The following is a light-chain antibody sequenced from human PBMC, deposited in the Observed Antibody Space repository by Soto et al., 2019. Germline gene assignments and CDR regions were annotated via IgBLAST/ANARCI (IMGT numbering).Light chain of an antibody. CDR2: GAS. J-gene: IGKJ1*01. V-gene: IGKV3-20*01. CDR3: QQYGSSLWT. CDR1: QSVSSSY. Sequence: EIVLTQSPRTLSLSPGERATLSCRASQSVSSSYLAWYQQKPGQAPRLLIYGASSRATGIPDRFSGSGSGTDFTLTISTLEPEDFAVYYCQQYGSSLWTVGQGTKVDI.